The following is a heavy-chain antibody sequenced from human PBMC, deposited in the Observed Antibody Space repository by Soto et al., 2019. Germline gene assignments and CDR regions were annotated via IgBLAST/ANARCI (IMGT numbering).Heavy chain of an antibody. J-gene: IGHJ4*02. Sequence: QVQLQESGPGLVKPSQTLALTCTVSGDSSISGPYYWSWIRQLPGKGLEYIGYIYYTGSAYHNPSMKRPLNISIDTTKDQFSMMLTSVTAADTGVYFCARGLSPAFRGLFYFDSWGQGTLVTVSS. CDR3: ARGLSPAFRGLFYFDS. CDR1: GDSSISGPYY. D-gene: IGHD3-16*01. V-gene: IGHV4-30-4*01. CDR2: IYYTGSA.